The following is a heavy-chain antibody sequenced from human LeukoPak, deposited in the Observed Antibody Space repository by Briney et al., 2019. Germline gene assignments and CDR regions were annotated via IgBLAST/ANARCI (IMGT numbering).Heavy chain of an antibody. D-gene: IGHD5-18*01. CDR1: GFTFSSYA. CDR3: AKSIHWPALDF. J-gene: IGHJ4*02. Sequence: QTGGSLRLSCAASGFTFSSYAMSWVRQAPGKGLEWVSAITAGVTTTFYADSVKGRFTISRDNSKKTLYLQMNSLRAEDTAVYYCAKSIHWPALDFWGQGTLLTVSS. CDR2: ITAGVTTT. V-gene: IGHV3-23*01.